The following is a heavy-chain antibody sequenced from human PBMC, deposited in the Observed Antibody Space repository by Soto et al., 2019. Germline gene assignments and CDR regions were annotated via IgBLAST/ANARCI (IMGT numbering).Heavy chain of an antibody. CDR1: GYTFTSYA. CDR3: ARDSHQSYYDILTGYVGY. J-gene: IGHJ4*02. V-gene: IGHV1-3*01. Sequence: GASVKVSCKASGYTFTSYAMHWVRQAPGQRLEWMGWINAGNGNTKYSQKFQGRVTITRDTSASTAYMELSSLRSEDTAVYYCARDSHQSYYDILTGYVGYWGQGTLVTVSS. CDR2: INAGNGNT. D-gene: IGHD3-9*01.